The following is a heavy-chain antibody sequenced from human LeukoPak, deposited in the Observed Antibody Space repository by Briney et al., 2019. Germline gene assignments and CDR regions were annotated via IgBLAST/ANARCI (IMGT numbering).Heavy chain of an antibody. CDR2: IYTSGST. CDR1: GGSISCGSYY. J-gene: IGHJ3*02. CDR3: ASTIFGEYAFDI. Sequence: SETLSLTCTVSGGSISCGSYYWSWIRQPAGKGLEWIGRIYTSGSTNYNPSLKSRVTISVDTSKNQFSLKLSSVTAADTAVYYCASTIFGEYAFDIWGQGTMVTVSS. V-gene: IGHV4-61*02. D-gene: IGHD3-3*01.